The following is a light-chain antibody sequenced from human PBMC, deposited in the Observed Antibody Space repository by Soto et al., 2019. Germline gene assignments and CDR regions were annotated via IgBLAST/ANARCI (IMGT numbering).Light chain of an antibody. J-gene: IGLJ2*01. V-gene: IGLV2-23*01. CDR2: EGN. Sequence: QSALTQPASVSGSPGESITISCTGTSSDVGTYNLVTWYQQHPGRVPKLILYEGNKRPSGVSSRFSASKSGNTASLTISGLQDEDEADYFCCSYAPSRTLLFGGGTQLTVL. CDR3: CSYAPSRTLL. CDR1: SSDVGTYNL.